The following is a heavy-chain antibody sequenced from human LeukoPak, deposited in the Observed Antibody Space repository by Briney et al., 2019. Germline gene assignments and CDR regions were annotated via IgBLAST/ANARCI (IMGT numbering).Heavy chain of an antibody. CDR1: GGSISSCY. CDR2: IYYSGST. D-gene: IGHD1-26*01. Sequence: SETLSLTCTVSGGSISSCYWSWIRQPPGKGLEWIGYIYYSGSTNYNPSLKSRVTISVDTSKNQFSLKLSSVTAADTAVYYCARMPLDSGSPRRAFDIWGQGTMVTVSS. CDR3: ARMPLDSGSPRRAFDI. V-gene: IGHV4-59*08. J-gene: IGHJ3*02.